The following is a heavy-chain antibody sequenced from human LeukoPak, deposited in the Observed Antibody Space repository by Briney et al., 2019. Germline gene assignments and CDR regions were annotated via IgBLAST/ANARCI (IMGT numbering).Heavy chain of an antibody. CDR2: ISYDGSNK. Sequence: GGSLRLSCAASGFTFSNYWMHWVRQAPGKGLEWVAVISYDGSNKYYADSVKGRFTISRDNSKNTLYLQMNSLRAEDTAVYYCARAMVRGTVDYWGQGTLVTVSS. J-gene: IGHJ4*02. CDR3: ARAMVRGTVDY. CDR1: GFTFSNYW. D-gene: IGHD3-10*01. V-gene: IGHV3-30*03.